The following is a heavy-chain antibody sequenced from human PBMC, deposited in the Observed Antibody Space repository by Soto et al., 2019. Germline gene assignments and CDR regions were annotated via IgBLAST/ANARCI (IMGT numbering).Heavy chain of an antibody. CDR3: ARGNLSFDFDS. CDR1: GFSFGSFG. CDR2: ISRDGSNS. Sequence: QIRLVESGGGVVQPGGSLRLSCSASGFSFGSFGMHWVRQAPGEGLEWVAFISRDGSNSFYGDSVKGRFTLSRDNSRNTVYLQMSNTRDEDTALYYCARGNLSFDFDSWGQGTLVIVSS. V-gene: IGHV3-30*03. J-gene: IGHJ4*02.